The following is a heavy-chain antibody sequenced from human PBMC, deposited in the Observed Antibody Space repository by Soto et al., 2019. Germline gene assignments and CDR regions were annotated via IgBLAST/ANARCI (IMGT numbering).Heavy chain of an antibody. D-gene: IGHD6-13*01. Sequence: SVKVSCKASGGTFSSYAISWVRQAPGQGLEWMGGIIPIFGTANYAQKFQGRVTITADKSTSTAYMELSSLRSEDTAVYYCARVFEQQLPNLGMDVWGQGATVTVSS. CDR3: ARVFEQQLPNLGMDV. CDR1: GGTFSSYA. J-gene: IGHJ6*02. CDR2: IIPIFGTA. V-gene: IGHV1-69*06.